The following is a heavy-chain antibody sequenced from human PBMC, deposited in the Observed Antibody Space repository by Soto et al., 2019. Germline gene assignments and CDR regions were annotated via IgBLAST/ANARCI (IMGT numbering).Heavy chain of an antibody. CDR1: GCSISSYY. Sequence: PSETLSLTCTFSGCSISSYYWGLIRQPPGKGLEWIGYIYYSGSTNYNPSLKSRVTISVDTSKNQFSLKLSSVTAADTAVYYCARAKAPLYSSSWYWFDPWGQGTLVTVSS. D-gene: IGHD6-13*01. CDR3: ARAKAPLYSSSWYWFDP. J-gene: IGHJ5*02. CDR2: IYYSGST. V-gene: IGHV4-59*08.